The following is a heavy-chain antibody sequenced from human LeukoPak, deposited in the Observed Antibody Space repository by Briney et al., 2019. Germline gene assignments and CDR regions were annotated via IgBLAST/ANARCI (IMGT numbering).Heavy chain of an antibody. CDR1: GFTLSRYG. Sequence: GGSLRLSCAASGFTLSRYGMHWVRQAPGKGLEWVADIWSDGNNKYYADSVKGRFTISRDNSKNTLFLQMNSLRADDTAVYYCAKGRLVPAALLDYWGQGTLVTVSS. J-gene: IGHJ4*02. CDR2: IWSDGNNK. V-gene: IGHV3-33*06. D-gene: IGHD2-2*01. CDR3: AKGRLVPAALLDY.